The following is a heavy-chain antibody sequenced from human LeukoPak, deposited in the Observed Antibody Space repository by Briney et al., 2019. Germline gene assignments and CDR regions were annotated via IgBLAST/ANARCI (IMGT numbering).Heavy chain of an antibody. CDR3: AKNAGYSYGLYYFDY. CDR1: GFTFSNYA. V-gene: IGHV3-23*01. D-gene: IGHD5-18*01. Sequence: GGSLRLSCAASGFTFSNYAMSWVRQAPGKGLEWGSDISGSGDSTNYADSVKGRFTISRDNSKNTVHLQMDSLRAEDSAVYYCAKNAGYSYGLYYFDYWGQGTLVTVSS. J-gene: IGHJ4*02. CDR2: ISGSGDST.